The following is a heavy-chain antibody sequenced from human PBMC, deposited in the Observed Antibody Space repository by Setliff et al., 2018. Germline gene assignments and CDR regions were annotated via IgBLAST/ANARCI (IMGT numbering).Heavy chain of an antibody. D-gene: IGHD2-2*01. CDR1: GYTFTKYG. V-gene: IGHV1-18*01. J-gene: IGHJ6*02. CDR3: AREGYCSSTSCFRSEVLGDYYYYGMDV. Sequence: EASVKVSCKASGYTFTKYGITWVRQAPGQGLEWMGYINTYNGDTYYAQKLQGRVTMTTDTSTSTAYMDLRSLRSEDTAVYYCAREGYCSSTSCFRSEVLGDYYYYGMDVWGQGTTVTVSS. CDR2: INTYNGDT.